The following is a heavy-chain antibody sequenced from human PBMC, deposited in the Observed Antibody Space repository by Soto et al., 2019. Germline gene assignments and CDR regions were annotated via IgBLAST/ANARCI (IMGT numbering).Heavy chain of an antibody. V-gene: IGHV1-69*01. CDR1: GGTFSSYA. D-gene: IGHD6-13*01. Sequence: QVQLVQSGVEVKKPGSSVKVSCKASGGTFSSYAISWVRQAPGQGLEWMGGIIPIFGTANYAQKFQGRVTITADESTSTAYVELSSLRSEDTAVYYCARGPPGSSSWYWYFDLWGRGTLVSVSS. J-gene: IGHJ2*01. CDR3: ARGPPGSSSWYWYFDL. CDR2: IIPIFGTA.